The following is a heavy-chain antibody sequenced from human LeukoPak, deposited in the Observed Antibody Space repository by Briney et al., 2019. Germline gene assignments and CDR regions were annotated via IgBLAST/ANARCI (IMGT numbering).Heavy chain of an antibody. CDR2: MSYDGSNK. J-gene: IGHJ4*02. Sequence: PGRSLRLSCAASGFTFSSYAMHWVRQAPGKGLEWVAVMSYDGSNKYYADSVKGRFTISRDNSKYTLYLLMNSLSVDDTAVYYCAKGSSSARPYYFDSWGQGSLVTVSS. V-gene: IGHV3-30-3*01. D-gene: IGHD6-19*01. CDR1: GFTFSSYA. CDR3: AKGSSSARPYYFDS.